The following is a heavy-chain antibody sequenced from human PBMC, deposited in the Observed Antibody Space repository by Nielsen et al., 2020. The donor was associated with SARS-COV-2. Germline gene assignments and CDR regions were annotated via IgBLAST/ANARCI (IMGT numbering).Heavy chain of an antibody. Sequence: GESLKISCAASGFTFSSYAMSWVRQAPGKGLEWVSAISGSGGSTYYADSVKGRFTISRDNSKNTLYLQMNSLRAEDTAVYYCAKGDHSFTMVQGVRRDYYGMDVWGQGTTVTVSS. CDR1: GFTFSSYA. CDR3: AKGDHSFTMVQGVRRDYYGMDV. V-gene: IGHV3-23*01. D-gene: IGHD3-10*01. J-gene: IGHJ6*02. CDR2: ISGSGGST.